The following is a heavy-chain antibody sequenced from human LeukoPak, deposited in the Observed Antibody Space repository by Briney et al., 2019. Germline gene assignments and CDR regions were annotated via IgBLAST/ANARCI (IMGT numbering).Heavy chain of an antibody. CDR2: ISYDEKTK. CDR1: GFTFSTNG. Sequence: GRSLRLSCAASGFTFSTNGMHWVRQAPGKGREWVAVISYDEKTKYYADSVKGRFTISRDNSRNTLYLEMNSLRAEDTAVYYCAKEYCGGGRCNDDFFDYWGQGTLVTVSS. V-gene: IGHV3-30*18. CDR3: AKEYCGGGRCNDDFFDY. D-gene: IGHD2-15*01. J-gene: IGHJ4*02.